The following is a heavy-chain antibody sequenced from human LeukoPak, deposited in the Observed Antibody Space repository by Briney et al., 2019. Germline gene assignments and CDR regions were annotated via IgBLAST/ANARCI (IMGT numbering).Heavy chain of an antibody. Sequence: GESLKISCQASGYSFTSGWISWVRQVPGKGLEWMGFIDPSDSYTLYNPSFEGHVVMSIDRSISSAFLQWSSLQASDTAIYYCARRASGSGPFLENWGQGSLVTVFS. CDR2: IDPSDSYT. CDR3: ARRASGSGPFLEN. J-gene: IGHJ4*02. V-gene: IGHV5-10-1*01. CDR1: GYSFTSGW. D-gene: IGHD3-10*01.